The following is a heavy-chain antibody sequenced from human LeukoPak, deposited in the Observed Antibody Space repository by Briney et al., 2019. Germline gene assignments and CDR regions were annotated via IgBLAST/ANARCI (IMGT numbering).Heavy chain of an antibody. D-gene: IGHD2-8*02. CDR3: ARVGVSRYFDL. CDR2: INRDGTST. V-gene: IGHV3-74*01. J-gene: IGHJ2*01. CDR1: GFTFSTYW. Sequence: PGGSLRLSCAASGFTFSTYWMHWVRQAPGKELVWVSSINRDGTSTNYADSVKGRFTISRDNAKNTLYLQMNSLRVEDTAVYYCARVGVSRYFDLWGRGTLVTVSS.